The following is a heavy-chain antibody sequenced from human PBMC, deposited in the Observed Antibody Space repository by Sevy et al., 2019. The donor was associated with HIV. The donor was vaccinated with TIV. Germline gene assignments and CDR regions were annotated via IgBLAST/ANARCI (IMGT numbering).Heavy chain of an antibody. Sequence: GGSLRLSCAASGFTFKSYGMHWVRQAPGKGLEWVAFIRYDGSKEYYADSVRGRFTISRDNPKNTLYLQMNSLRVEDTAVYYCVRIPGQLLLDFDCWGQGTLVTVSS. V-gene: IGHV3-30*02. J-gene: IGHJ4*02. CDR3: VRIPGQLLLDFDC. CDR2: IRYDGSKE. CDR1: GFTFKSYG. D-gene: IGHD1-26*01.